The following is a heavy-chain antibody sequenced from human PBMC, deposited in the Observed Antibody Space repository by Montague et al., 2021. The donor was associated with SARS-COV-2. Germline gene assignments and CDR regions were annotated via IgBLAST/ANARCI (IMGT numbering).Heavy chain of an antibody. CDR3: ARGHWISGYDSSGYHQLYYFDY. CDR2: IGTAGDT. V-gene: IGHV3-13*01. J-gene: IGHJ4*02. D-gene: IGHD3-22*01. Sequence: SLRLSCAASGFTFSSYDMHWVRQATGKGLEWVSAIGTAGDTYYPGSVKGRFTISRENAKNSLYLQMNSLRAGDTAVYYCARGHWISGYDSSGYHQLYYFDYWGQGTLVTVSS. CDR1: GFTFSSYD.